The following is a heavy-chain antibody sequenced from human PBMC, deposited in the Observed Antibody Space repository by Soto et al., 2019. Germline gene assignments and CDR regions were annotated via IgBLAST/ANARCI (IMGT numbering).Heavy chain of an antibody. CDR2: TTASGDRT. CDR1: GFTFSSYA. V-gene: IGHV3-23*01. J-gene: IGHJ4*02. Sequence: EVQLLESGGGLVQPGGSPRLSCSGSGFTFSSYAIHWVRQAPGKGLEWVSGTTASGDRTYYGDSVKGRFTISRDNSKNTLYLQMNSLRADDTAVYYCATRDCGGGTCYFDYWGQGTLVTVSS. CDR3: ATRDCGGGTCYFDY. D-gene: IGHD2-15*01.